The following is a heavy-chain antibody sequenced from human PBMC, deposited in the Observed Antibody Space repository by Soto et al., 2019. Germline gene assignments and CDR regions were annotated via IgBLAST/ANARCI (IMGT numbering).Heavy chain of an antibody. CDR3: ARRCSGGSCYPGYYYYGMDV. J-gene: IGHJ6*02. Sequence: SETLSLTCTVSGGSVSSSTYYWGWIRQPPGKGLEWIGNIYYSGSTYYNPSLKSRVTISVDTSKNQFSLKLSSVTAADTAVYYCARRCSGGSCYPGYYYYGMDVWGQGTTVTVSS. CDR1: GGSVSSSTYY. D-gene: IGHD2-15*01. V-gene: IGHV4-39*01. CDR2: IYYSGST.